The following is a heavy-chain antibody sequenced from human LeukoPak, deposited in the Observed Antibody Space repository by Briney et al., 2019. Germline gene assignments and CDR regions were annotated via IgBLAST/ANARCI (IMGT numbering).Heavy chain of an antibody. V-gene: IGHV4-59*01. J-gene: IGHJ4*02. D-gene: IGHD5-18*01. Sequence: PSETLSLTCTVSAGSISSYYWSWIRQPPGKGLEWIGYIYYSGSTNYNPSLKSRVTISVDTSKNQFSLKLSSVTAADTAVYHCARVDSDTAMVDYWGQGTLVTVSS. CDR1: AGSISSYY. CDR3: ARVDSDTAMVDY. CDR2: IYYSGST.